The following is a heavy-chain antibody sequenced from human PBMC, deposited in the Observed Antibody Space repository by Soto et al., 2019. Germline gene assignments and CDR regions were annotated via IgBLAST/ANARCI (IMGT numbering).Heavy chain of an antibody. V-gene: IGHV1-18*01. J-gene: IGHJ4*01. D-gene: IGHD3-10*01. CDR1: GFTFSDFG. CDR2: SVAGSGNT. Sequence: QVQLVQSGAEVTKPGASVKVSCKTSGFTFSDFGITWVRQAPGQGLEWVGWSVAGSGNTVYVRDFQGRVIVSTDRSTNTAYMELRSPTSDDTALYFCARVAGRGSGSRYFDDWGHGTLVTVSS. CDR3: ARVAGRGSGSRYFDD.